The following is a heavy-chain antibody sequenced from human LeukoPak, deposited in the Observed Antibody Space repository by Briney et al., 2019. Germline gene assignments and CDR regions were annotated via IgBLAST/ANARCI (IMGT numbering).Heavy chain of an antibody. D-gene: IGHD6-25*01. J-gene: IGHJ4*02. V-gene: IGHV5-51*01. CDR2: IYPADSDI. CDR3: ARSLTAAAGDY. Sequence: GESLKISCKGSGYRFISYWIGWVRQIPGKGLEWMAIIYPADSDIRYSPSFQGQVTISVDKSISTAYLQWSSLKASDTAMYYCARSLTAAAGDYWGQGTLVTVSS. CDR1: GYRFISYW.